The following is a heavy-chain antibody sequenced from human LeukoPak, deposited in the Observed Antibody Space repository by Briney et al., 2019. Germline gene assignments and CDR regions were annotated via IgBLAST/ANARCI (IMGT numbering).Heavy chain of an antibody. J-gene: IGHJ4*02. D-gene: IGHD2-2*01. CDR1: GYSFTGHY. V-gene: IGHV1-2*02. Sequence: ASVKVSCKASGYSFTGHYMHWVRQAPGQGLEWMGWINPKSGGTNYAQKFQGRVTMTRDTSISTAYMELSRLRSDDTAVYYCARVPSIVVVPAAPDYWGQGTLVTVSS. CDR2: INPKSGGT. CDR3: ARVPSIVVVPAAPDY.